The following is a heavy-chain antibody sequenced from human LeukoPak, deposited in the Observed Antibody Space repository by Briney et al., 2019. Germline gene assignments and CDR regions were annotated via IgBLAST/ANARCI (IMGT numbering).Heavy chain of an antibody. V-gene: IGHV3-21*01. CDR3: ARIRGYSYGFDY. D-gene: IGHD5-18*01. CDR1: GFTFSSYS. J-gene: IGHJ4*02. Sequence: GESLRLSCAASGFTFSSYSMNWVRQAPGKGLEWVSSISSSSSYIYYADSVKGRFTISRDNAKNSLYLQMNSLRAEDTAVYYCARIRGYSYGFDYWGQGTLVTVSS. CDR2: ISSSSSYI.